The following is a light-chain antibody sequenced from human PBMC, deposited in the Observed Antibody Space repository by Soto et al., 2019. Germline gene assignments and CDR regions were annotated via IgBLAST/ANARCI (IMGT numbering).Light chain of an antibody. CDR1: QSVSNNY. Sequence: EIVLTQSPGTLSLSPGERATLSCMASQSVSNNYLAWYQQKPGQAPRLLIYGASNWATGIPDRFSGSGSGTDFTLIISRLESEDFAVYYCQQYGSSPWTFGQGTKVDIK. CDR3: QQYGSSPWT. CDR2: GAS. V-gene: IGKV3-20*01. J-gene: IGKJ1*01.